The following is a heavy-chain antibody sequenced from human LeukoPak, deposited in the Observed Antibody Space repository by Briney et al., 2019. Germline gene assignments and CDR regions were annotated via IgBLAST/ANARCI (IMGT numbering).Heavy chain of an antibody. CDR1: GFTFSSYS. Sequence: PGGSLRLSCAASGFTFSSYSMSWVRQAPGKGLEWVSSISSSSSYIYYADSVKGRFTISRDNAKNSLYLQMNSLRAEDTAVYYCARDLRYCSSTSCYNSFDYWGQGTLVTVSS. V-gene: IGHV3-21*01. CDR3: ARDLRYCSSTSCYNSFDY. D-gene: IGHD2-2*02. J-gene: IGHJ4*02. CDR2: ISSSSSYI.